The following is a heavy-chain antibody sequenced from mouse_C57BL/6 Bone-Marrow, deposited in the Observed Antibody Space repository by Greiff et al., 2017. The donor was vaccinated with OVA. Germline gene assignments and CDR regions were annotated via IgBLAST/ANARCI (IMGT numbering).Heavy chain of an antibody. CDR3: ARVYGG. Sequence: VQLKESGGGLVKPGGSLKLSCAASGFTFSSYAMSWVRQTPEKRLEWVATISDGGSYTYYPDNVKGRFTISRDNAKNNLYLQMSHLKSEDTAMYYCARVYGGWGQGTTLTVSS. J-gene: IGHJ2*01. CDR1: GFTFSSYA. D-gene: IGHD1-1*01. V-gene: IGHV5-4*01. CDR2: ISDGGSYT.